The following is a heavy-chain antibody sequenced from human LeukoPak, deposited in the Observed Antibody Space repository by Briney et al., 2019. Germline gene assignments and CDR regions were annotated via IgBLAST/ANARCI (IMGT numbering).Heavy chain of an antibody. Sequence: GGSLRLSCAASGFTFSNYAMHWVRQAPGKGLEYVSAISSNGGSTYYANSVKGRFTISRDNSKNTLYLQMGSLRAEDMAVYYCAKDSGYCSSTSCYRDWYFDLWGRGTLVTVSS. D-gene: IGHD2-2*03. CDR1: GFTFSNYA. J-gene: IGHJ2*01. CDR3: AKDSGYCSSTSCYRDWYFDL. V-gene: IGHV3-64*01. CDR2: ISSNGGST.